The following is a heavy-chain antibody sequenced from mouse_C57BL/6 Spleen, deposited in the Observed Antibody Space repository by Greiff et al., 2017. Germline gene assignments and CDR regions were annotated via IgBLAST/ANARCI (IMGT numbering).Heavy chain of an antibody. CDR2: IRNKANNHAT. J-gene: IGHJ4*01. V-gene: IGHV6-6*01. CDR3: TLVNGGAMDY. D-gene: IGHD2-2*01. CDR1: GFTFSDAW. Sequence: EVKLEESGGGLVQPGGSMKLSCAASGFTFSDAWMVWVRQSPEKGLEWVAEIRNKANNHATYYAESVKGRFTISRDDSKSSVYLQMNSLRAEDTGIYYCTLVNGGAMDYWGQGTSVTVSS.